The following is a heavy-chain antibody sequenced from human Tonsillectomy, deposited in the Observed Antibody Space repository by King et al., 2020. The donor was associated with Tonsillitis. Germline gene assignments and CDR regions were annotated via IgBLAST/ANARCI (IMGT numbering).Heavy chain of an antibody. CDR2: IYYSGST. J-gene: IGHJ3*02. CDR3: ARLSDIVATEYAFDI. Sequence: VQLQESGPGLVKPSETLSLTCTVSGGSISSYYWSWIRQPPGKGLEWIGYIYYSGSTNYNPSLKSRVTISVDTSKNQFSLKLSSVTAADTAMYYCARLSDIVATEYAFDIWGQGTLVTGSS. D-gene: IGHD5-12*01. CDR1: GGSISSYY. V-gene: IGHV4-59*08.